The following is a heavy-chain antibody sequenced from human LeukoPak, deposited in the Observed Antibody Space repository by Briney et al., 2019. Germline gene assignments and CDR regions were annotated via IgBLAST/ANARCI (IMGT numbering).Heavy chain of an antibody. CDR1: GFTFSNYW. CDR3: ARALLSHTHYTIDT. J-gene: IGHJ5*02. V-gene: IGHV3-74*01. D-gene: IGHD2-2*02. CDR2: ISSDGSDT. Sequence: GGSLRLSCAASGFTFSNYWMHWARQAPGKGLVRVSRISSDGSDTTYGDSVKGRFTISRDNAENTLYLQMHSLRADDTAVYYCARALLSHTHYTIDTWGQGTPVTVSS.